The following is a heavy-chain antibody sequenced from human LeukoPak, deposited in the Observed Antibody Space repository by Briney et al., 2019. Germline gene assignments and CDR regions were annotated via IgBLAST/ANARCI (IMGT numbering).Heavy chain of an antibody. Sequence: GGSLRLSCASSECTFSTYAMSWVRQAPGKGLDWVSSISDRGTVTYYADSVKGRFTSSRDNSKNTLYLQMNSLRAEDTAVYYYARIGIASQTDHWGQGTLVTVSS. V-gene: IGHV3-23*01. CDR3: ARIGIASQTDH. CDR2: ISDRGTVT. D-gene: IGHD6-6*01. J-gene: IGHJ5*02. CDR1: ECTFSTYA.